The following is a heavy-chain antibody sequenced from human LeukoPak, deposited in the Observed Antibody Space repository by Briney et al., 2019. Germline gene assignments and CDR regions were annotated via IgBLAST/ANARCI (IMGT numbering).Heavy chain of an antibody. V-gene: IGHV1-69*05. D-gene: IGHD3-10*01. CDR3: ATRGSGSSEVDY. J-gene: IGHJ4*02. CDR2: IIPIFGTA. CDR1: GGTFSSYA. Sequence: VASVKVSCKASGGTFSSYAISWVRQAPGQGLEWMGRIIPIFGTANYAQKFQGRVTITTDESTSTAYMELSSLRSEDTAVYYCATRGSGSSEVDYWGQGTLVTVSS.